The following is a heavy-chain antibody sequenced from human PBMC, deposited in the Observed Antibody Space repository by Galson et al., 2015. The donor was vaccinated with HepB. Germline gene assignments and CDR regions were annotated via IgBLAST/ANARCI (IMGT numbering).Heavy chain of an antibody. Sequence: SVKVSCKASGYIFTDYAISWVRQAPGQGLEWMGWINTYTGNTNYAQKIQGRVTMTTDTSTSTAYMELRSLRSDDTAVFYCVRDSYATSSYYYRGSAFDIWGQGTVVIVSS. CDR3: VRDSYATSSYYYRGSAFDI. V-gene: IGHV1-18*01. D-gene: IGHD3-22*01. CDR2: INTYTGNT. J-gene: IGHJ3*02. CDR1: GYIFTDYA.